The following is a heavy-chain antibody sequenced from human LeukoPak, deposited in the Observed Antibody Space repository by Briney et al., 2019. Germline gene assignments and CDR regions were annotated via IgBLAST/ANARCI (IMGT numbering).Heavy chain of an antibody. CDR1: GYTFTSYG. J-gene: IGHJ5*02. Sequence: SVKVSCKASGYTFTSYGISWVRQAPGQGLEWMGRIIPILGIANYAQKFQGRVTITADKSTSTAYMELSSLRSEDTAVYYCASTCSSTSCHNWFDPWGQGTLVTVSS. D-gene: IGHD2-2*01. V-gene: IGHV1-69*04. CDR2: IIPILGIA. CDR3: ASTCSSTSCHNWFDP.